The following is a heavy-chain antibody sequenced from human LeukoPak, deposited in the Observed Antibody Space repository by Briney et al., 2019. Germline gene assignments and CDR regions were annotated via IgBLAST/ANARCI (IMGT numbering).Heavy chain of an antibody. CDR3: AKYDFWSGWSSFDY. D-gene: IGHD3-3*01. Sequence: GGSLRLSCAASGFTFSSYAMSWVRQAPGKGLEWVSAISGSGGSTYYADSVKGRFTISRDNSKNTLYLQMNSLRAGDTAVYYCAKYDFWSGWSSFDYWGQGTLVTVSP. CDR2: ISGSGGST. V-gene: IGHV3-23*01. J-gene: IGHJ4*02. CDR1: GFTFSSYA.